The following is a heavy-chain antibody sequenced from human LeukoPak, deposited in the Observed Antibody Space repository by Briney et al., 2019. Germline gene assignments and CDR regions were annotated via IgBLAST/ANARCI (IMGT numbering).Heavy chain of an antibody. CDR1: GGSVSSGF. CDR3: AREVTSGRYFFDY. Sequence: SETLSLTCTVSGGSVSSGFWTWIRLPPGKGLEWIGYIYYSETTNYNPSHKSRVTISVDTSKNQFSLILTSVTAADTAVYYCAREVTSGRYFFDYWGQGTLVTVSS. D-gene: IGHD1-26*01. J-gene: IGHJ4*02. V-gene: IGHV4-59*02. CDR2: IYYSETT.